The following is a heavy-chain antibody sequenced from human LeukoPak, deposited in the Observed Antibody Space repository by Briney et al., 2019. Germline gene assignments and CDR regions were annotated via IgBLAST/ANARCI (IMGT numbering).Heavy chain of an antibody. CDR3: ARGGDGGFDH. J-gene: IGHJ4*02. CDR2: ISIDGSQK. CDR1: GFTFSSYG. D-gene: IGHD2-21*02. Sequence: PGGSLRLSCAASGFTFSSYGMHWVRQAPGKGLEWVTVISIDGSQKYYTDSVKGRFTISRDNSNKTVYLQMNSLRIEDTAIYYCARGGDGGFDHWGQGTLVTVSA. V-gene: IGHV3-30*19.